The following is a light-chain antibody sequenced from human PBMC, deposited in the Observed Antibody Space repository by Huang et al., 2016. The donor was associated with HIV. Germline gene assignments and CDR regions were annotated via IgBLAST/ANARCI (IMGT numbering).Light chain of an antibody. V-gene: IGKV1-9*01. CDR1: QDISYY. CDR3: QQLNSYPIT. J-gene: IGKJ5*01. Sequence: IQLTQSPSSLSASIGDRVTITCRASQDISYYLAWYQQKPGKAPKLMIYEASTLQSDVPSRFSGGGSGTDFTLTISSLQPADFATYYCQQLNSYPITFGQGTRLEIK. CDR2: EAS.